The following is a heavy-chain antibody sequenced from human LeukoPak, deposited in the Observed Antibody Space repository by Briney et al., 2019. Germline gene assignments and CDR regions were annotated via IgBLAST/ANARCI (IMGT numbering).Heavy chain of an antibody. V-gene: IGHV1-69*06. D-gene: IGHD3-10*01. CDR3: ARRAPKYYGSGTYMYYFDY. CDR2: IIPIFGTA. J-gene: IGHJ4*02. CDR1: GGTFSSYA. Sequence: SVKVSCKASGGTFSSYAISWVRQAPGQGLEWMGGIIPIFGTANYAQKFQGRVTITADKSTSTAYMELSSLRSEDTAVYYCARRAPKYYGSGTYMYYFDYWGQGTLVTVSS.